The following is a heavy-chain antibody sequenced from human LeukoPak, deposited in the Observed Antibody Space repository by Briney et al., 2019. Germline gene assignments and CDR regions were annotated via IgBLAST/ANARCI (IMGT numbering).Heavy chain of an antibody. D-gene: IGHD3-10*01. CDR3: SKGKYGSGSYTVDY. CDR2: IWYDGSIK. J-gene: IGHJ4*02. Sequence: GGSLRLSCAASGFTFSSYGMHWVRQAPGKGLEGVAVIWYDGSIKYYADSVKGRFTISRDNSKNTLYLQMNSLRAEDTAVYYCSKGKYGSGSYTVDYWGQGTLVTVSS. CDR1: GFTFSSYG. V-gene: IGHV3-33*06.